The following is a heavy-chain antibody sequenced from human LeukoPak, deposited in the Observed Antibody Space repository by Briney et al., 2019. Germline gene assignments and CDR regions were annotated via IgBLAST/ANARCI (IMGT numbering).Heavy chain of an antibody. Sequence: GGSLRLSCAASGFTFSSYAMSWARQAPGRGREWVSAISGSGGSTYYADSVKGRFTISRDNSKNTLYLQMNSLRAEDTAVYYCAKGAPMIQEYFQHWGQGTLVTVSS. J-gene: IGHJ1*01. CDR1: GFTFSSYA. CDR3: AKGAPMIQEYFQH. D-gene: IGHD3-22*01. V-gene: IGHV3-23*01. CDR2: ISGSGGST.